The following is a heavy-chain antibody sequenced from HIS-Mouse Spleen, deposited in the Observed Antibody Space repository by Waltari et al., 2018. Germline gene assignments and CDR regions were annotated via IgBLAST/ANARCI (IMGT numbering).Heavy chain of an antibody. D-gene: IGHD3-22*01. CDR2: INHSGST. CDR3: ARGYYYYDSSGYYFDY. J-gene: IGHJ4*02. V-gene: IGHV4-34*01. Sequence: QVQLQQWGAGLLQPSETLSLTCALYGGSFSGYYWRWFRQPPGKGLEWIGEINHSGSTNYNPALKSRVTISVDTSKNQFSLKLSSVTAADTAVYYCARGYYYYDSSGYYFDYWGQGTLVTVSS. CDR1: GGSFSGYY.